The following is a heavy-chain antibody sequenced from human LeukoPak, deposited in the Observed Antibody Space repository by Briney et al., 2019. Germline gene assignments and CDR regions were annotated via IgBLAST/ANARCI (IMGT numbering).Heavy chain of an antibody. CDR3: ARGYSGSYDYFDY. CDR2: IYYSGST. V-gene: IGHV4-59*01. CDR1: GGSISTYY. D-gene: IGHD1-26*01. J-gene: IGHJ4*02. Sequence: SETLSLTCTVSGGSISTYYWSWIRQPPGKGMEWIGYIYYSGSTKYNPSLESRLTTSVDTSKNQFSLKLSSVTAADTAVYFCARGYSGSYDYFDYWGQGTLVTVSS.